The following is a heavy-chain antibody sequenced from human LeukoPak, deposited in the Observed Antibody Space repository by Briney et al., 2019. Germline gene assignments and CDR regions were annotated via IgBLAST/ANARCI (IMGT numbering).Heavy chain of an antibody. CDR3: ARNALLSDSDYGMDV. V-gene: IGHV4-34*01. Sequence: SETLSLTCAVYGGSFSGYYWSWIRQPPGKGLEWIGEINHSGSTNYNPSLKSRVTISVDTSKNQFSPKLSSVTAADTAVYYCARNALLSDSDYGMDVWGQGTTVTVSS. CDR2: INHSGST. J-gene: IGHJ6*02. CDR1: GGSFSGYY. D-gene: IGHD3-9*01.